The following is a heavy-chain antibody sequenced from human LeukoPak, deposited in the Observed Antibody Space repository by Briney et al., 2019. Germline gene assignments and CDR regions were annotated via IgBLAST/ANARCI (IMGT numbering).Heavy chain of an antibody. CDR3: ARATFMITFVGY. Sequence: GGSLRLSCTASGFTFSTYAMSWVRQAPGKGLEWVANIKQDGSEKYYVDSVKGRFTISRDNAKNSLYLQMNSLRAEDTAVYYCARATFMITFVGYWGQGTLVTVSS. CDR2: IKQDGSEK. CDR1: GFTFSTYA. J-gene: IGHJ4*02. D-gene: IGHD3-16*01. V-gene: IGHV3-7*01.